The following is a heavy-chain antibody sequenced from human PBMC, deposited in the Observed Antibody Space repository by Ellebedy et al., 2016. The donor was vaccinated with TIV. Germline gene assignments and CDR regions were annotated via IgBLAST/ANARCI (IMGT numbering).Heavy chain of an antibody. Sequence: GGSLRLSCAASGFTFNTYPMHWVRQPPGKGLEWVAVISYDGVKTYYTESGKGRFTISRDNAKNSLYLQMNSLRAEDTAVYYCAGRAYNWNDGSLFDYWGQGTLVTVSS. CDR1: GFTFNTYP. J-gene: IGHJ4*02. CDR3: AGRAYNWNDGSLFDY. D-gene: IGHD1-1*01. CDR2: ISYDGVKT. V-gene: IGHV3-30-3*01.